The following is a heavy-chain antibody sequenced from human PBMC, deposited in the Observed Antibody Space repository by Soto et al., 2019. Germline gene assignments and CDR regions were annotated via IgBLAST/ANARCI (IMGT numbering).Heavy chain of an antibody. CDR3: ARGRFRDYVWGSYRPPYYYGMDV. V-gene: IGHV1-69*01. D-gene: IGHD3-16*02. CDR1: GGTFSSYA. J-gene: IGHJ6*02. Sequence: QVQLVQSGAEVKKPGSSVKVSCKASGGTFSSYAISWVRQAPGQGLEWMGGIIPIFGTANYAQKFQGRVTITADESTSTAYMELSSLRSEDTAVYYCARGRFRDYVWGSYRPPYYYGMDVWGQGTTVTVSS. CDR2: IIPIFGTA.